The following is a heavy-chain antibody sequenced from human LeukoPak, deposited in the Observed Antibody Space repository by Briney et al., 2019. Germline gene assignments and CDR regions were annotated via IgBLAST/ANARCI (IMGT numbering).Heavy chain of an antibody. CDR1: GGSITSYY. V-gene: IGHV4-59*01. CDR2: IDYSGST. D-gene: IGHD4-17*01. CDR3: ARYTTVSSLGLFDP. J-gene: IGHJ5*02. Sequence: SQTLSLTCTLSGGSITSYYTSWIRPPPQKGLEWIGYIDYSGSTKYKPSLKSRVTISVGTSKNQFSLKLSSVTAAGTAVYYCARYTTVSSLGLFDPWGQGILVTVSS.